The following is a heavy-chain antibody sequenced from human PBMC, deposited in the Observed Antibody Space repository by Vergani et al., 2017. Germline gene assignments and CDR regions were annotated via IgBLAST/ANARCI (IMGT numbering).Heavy chain of an antibody. CDR1: GYTLTELS. D-gene: IGHD2-21*01. CDR2: FDPEDGET. CDR3: ARVAPGSLRKRLLKGAFDI. J-gene: IGHJ3*02. V-gene: IGHV1-24*01. Sequence: QVQLVQSGAEVKKPGASVKVSCKVSGYTLTELSMHWVRQAPGKGLEWMGGFDPEDGETIYAQKFQGRVTMTEDTSTDTAYMELSSLRSEDTAVYYCARVAPGSLRKRLLKGAFDIWGQGTMVTVSS.